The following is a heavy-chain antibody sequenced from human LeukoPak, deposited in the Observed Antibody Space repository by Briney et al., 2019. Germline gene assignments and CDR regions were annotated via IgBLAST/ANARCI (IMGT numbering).Heavy chain of an antibody. CDR1: DYTFTNYG. Sequence: ASVKVSCKASDYTFTNYGLSWVRQAPGQGLEWMGWINTYNGNTNYAQNLQGRVTMTTDTSTRTAYMELSSLRSDDTAVYYCARGVGAGYWYFDPWGRGTLVIVSS. V-gene: IGHV1-18*01. CDR2: INTYNGNT. D-gene: IGHD1-26*01. J-gene: IGHJ2*01. CDR3: ARGVGAGYWYFDP.